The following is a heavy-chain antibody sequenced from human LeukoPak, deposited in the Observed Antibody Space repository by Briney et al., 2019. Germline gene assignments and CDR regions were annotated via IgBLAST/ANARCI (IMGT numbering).Heavy chain of an antibody. CDR3: AKDCGIGVAGTSPGAFDI. CDR1: GFTFISYV. J-gene: IGHJ3*02. Sequence: GGALSLSCAASGFTFISYVMSGVRQAPGKGLAGVSAISGRGGSTYYAGSVKGRFNIPRHNSKNTLYLQVNSLRAEDTAVYYCAKDCGIGVAGTSPGAFDIWGQGTMVTVSS. V-gene: IGHV3-23*01. D-gene: IGHD6-19*01. CDR2: ISGRGGST.